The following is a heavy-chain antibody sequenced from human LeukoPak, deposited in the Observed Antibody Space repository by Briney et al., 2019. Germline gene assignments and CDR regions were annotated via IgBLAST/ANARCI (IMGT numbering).Heavy chain of an antibody. D-gene: IGHD5-12*01. CDR1: GGSISSISYY. J-gene: IGHJ4*02. Sequence: SETLSLTCTVSGGSISSISYYWGWLRPPPGMGLVWIGCIYYSGSTYYTPSLKRRVTISVDTSKNQFHLKLSSVTAADAAVYYCARHGYSGYGSLVFDYWGQGTLVTVSS. CDR3: ARHGYSGYGSLVFDY. CDR2: IYYSGST. V-gene: IGHV4-39*01.